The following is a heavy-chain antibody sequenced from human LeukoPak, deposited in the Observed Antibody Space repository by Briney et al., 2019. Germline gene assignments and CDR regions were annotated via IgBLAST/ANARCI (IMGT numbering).Heavy chain of an antibody. CDR1: GFTFSSYG. CDR3: AKGRSGLKQWLPRAAFDY. J-gene: IGHJ4*02. CDR2: IRYDGSNK. Sequence: GGSLRLSCAASGFTFSSYGMHWVRQAPGKGLEWVAFIRYDGSNKYYADSVKGRFTISRDNSKNTLYLQMNSLRAEDTAVYYRAKGRSGLKQWLPRAAFDYWGQGTLVTVSS. V-gene: IGHV3-30*02. D-gene: IGHD6-19*01.